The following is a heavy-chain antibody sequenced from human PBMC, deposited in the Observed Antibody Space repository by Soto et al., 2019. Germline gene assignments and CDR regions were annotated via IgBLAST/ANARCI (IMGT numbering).Heavy chain of an antibody. CDR1: GCTCIGFG. CDR3: AKVSGFSRG. V-gene: IGHV3-23*01. CDR2: ISGRGGST. Sequence: PGGPMRVWWGVVGCTCIGFGGSRVRQGTGKGLEWGSAISGRGGSTYYADSVKGRFTISRDNSKNTLYLQMNSLRAEDTAVYYCAKVSGFSRGWRQRTLVPVSS. J-gene: IGHJ4*02. D-gene: IGHD6-13*01.